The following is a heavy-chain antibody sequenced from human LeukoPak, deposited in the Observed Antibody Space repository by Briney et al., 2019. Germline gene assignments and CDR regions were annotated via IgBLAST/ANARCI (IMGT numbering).Heavy chain of an antibody. V-gene: IGHV2-5*02. CDR2: IYWDDDK. J-gene: IGHJ4*02. D-gene: IGHD6-19*01. CDR1: GFSLSTRGVG. CDR3: ARFPDSGWSLDY. Sequence: ESGPTLVNPTQTLTLTCTFSGFSLSTRGVGVGWIRQPPGKALEWLALIYWDDDKRYSPSLKSRLTITKDTSKNQVVLTMTNMDPVDTATYYCARFPDSGWSLDYWGQGTLVTVSS.